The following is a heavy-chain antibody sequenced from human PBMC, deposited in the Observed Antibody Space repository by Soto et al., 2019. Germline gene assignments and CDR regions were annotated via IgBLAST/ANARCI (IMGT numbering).Heavy chain of an antibody. CDR2: INAGNGNT. Sequence: QVQLVQSGAEVKKPGASVKVSCKASGYTFTSYAMHWVRQAPGQRLEWMGWINAGNGNTKYSQKFQGRVTITRDTSASTAYMELSSLRSEDTAVYYCARATLLGATHWFDPWGQGTLVTVSS. CDR3: ARATLLGATHWFDP. V-gene: IGHV1-3*01. CDR1: GYTFTSYA. J-gene: IGHJ5*02. D-gene: IGHD2-15*01.